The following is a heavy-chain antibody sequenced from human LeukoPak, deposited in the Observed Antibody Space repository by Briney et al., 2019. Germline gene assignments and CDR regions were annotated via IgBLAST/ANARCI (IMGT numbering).Heavy chain of an antibody. CDR3: ARVYYDILTGSMNWFDP. D-gene: IGHD3-9*01. J-gene: IGHJ5*02. CDR2: IYYSGST. CDR1: GGSISSSRYY. Sequence: SETLSLTCTVPGGSISSSRYYWGWIRQPPGKGLEWIGYIYYSGSTSYNPSLKSRVTISVDTSKNQFSLKLSSVTAADTAVYYCARVYYDILTGSMNWFDPWGQGTLVTVSS. V-gene: IGHV4-61*05.